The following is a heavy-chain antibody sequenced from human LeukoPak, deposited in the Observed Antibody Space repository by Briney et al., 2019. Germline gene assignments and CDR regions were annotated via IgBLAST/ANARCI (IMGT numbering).Heavy chain of an antibody. CDR2: IYYSGST. V-gene: IGHV4-59*01. CDR1: GGSISSYY. Sequence: SETLSLTCTVSGGSISSYYWSWIRQPPGKGLEWIGYIYYSGSTNYNPSLKSRVTISVDTSKNQFSLKLSSVTAADTAVYYCARSAGFVHFDHWGQGTLVTVSS. CDR3: ARSAGFVHFDH. D-gene: IGHD3-16*01. J-gene: IGHJ4*02.